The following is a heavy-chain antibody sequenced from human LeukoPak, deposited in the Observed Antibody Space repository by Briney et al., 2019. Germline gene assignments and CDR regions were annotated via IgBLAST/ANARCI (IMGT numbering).Heavy chain of an antibody. Sequence: GGSLRLSCAASGFTFDDYAMHWVRQAPGKGLEWVSGISWNSGSIGYADSVKGRFTISRDNAKNSLYLQMNSLRAEDTALYYCARGGYYYDSSGYYVAFDIWGQGTMVTVSS. CDR2: ISWNSGSI. D-gene: IGHD3-22*01. V-gene: IGHV3-9*01. CDR1: GFTFDDYA. CDR3: ARGGYYYDSSGYYVAFDI. J-gene: IGHJ3*02.